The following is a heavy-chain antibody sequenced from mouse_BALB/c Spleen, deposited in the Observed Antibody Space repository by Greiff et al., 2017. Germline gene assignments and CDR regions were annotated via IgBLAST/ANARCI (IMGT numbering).Heavy chain of an antibody. D-gene: IGHD3-2*01. CDR3: ARSQTARGIYYYAMDY. CDR2: IYPGGGYT. V-gene: IGHV1-63*02. J-gene: IGHJ4*01. CDR1: GYTFTNYW. Sequence: QVQLQQSGAELVRPGTSVKISCKASGYTFTNYWPGWVKQRPGHGLEWIGDIYPGGGYTNYNEKFKGKATLTADTSSSTAYMQLSSLTSEDSAVYFCARSQTARGIYYYAMDYWGQGTSVTVSS.